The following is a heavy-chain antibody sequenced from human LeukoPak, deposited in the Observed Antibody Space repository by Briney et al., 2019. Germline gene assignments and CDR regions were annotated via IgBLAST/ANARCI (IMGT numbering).Heavy chain of an antibody. CDR3: AREGIAVARDAFDI. D-gene: IGHD6-19*01. CDR1: GFTFSSYG. CDR2: IWYDGSNK. Sequence: GGSLRLSCAASGFTFSSYGMHWVRQAPGKGLEWVAAIWYDGSNKYYADSVKGRFTISRDNSKNTLYLQMNSLRAEDTAVYYCAREGIAVARDAFDIWGQGTMVTVSS. V-gene: IGHV3-33*01. J-gene: IGHJ3*02.